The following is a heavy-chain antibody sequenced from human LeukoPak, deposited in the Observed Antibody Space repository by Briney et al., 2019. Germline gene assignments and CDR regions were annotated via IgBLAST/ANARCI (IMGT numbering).Heavy chain of an antibody. V-gene: IGHV1-2*02. D-gene: IGHD3-16*01. CDR3: GSVRGILSYFDL. Sequence: GASVKVSCKASGYTFGDYYIHWVRQAPGQGPEWMGWINLNTGGTNYAQKFDGRFSMTRDTSINTAFMELSGLTFDDTAVYYCGSVRGILSYFDLWGRGTLVTVSS. CDR1: GYTFGDYY. CDR2: INLNTGGT. J-gene: IGHJ2*01.